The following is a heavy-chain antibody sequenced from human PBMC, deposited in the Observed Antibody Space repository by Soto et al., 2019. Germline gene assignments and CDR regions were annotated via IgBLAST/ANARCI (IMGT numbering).Heavy chain of an antibody. J-gene: IGHJ4*02. CDR3: VRATYFSDSSGYTRCFDY. CDR1: GFTFSSYA. CDR2: ISGSGGST. D-gene: IGHD3-22*01. V-gene: IGHV3-23*01. Sequence: GGSLRLSCAASGFTFSSYAMSWVRQAPGKGLEWVSAISGSGGSTYYADSVKGRFTISRDNSKNTLYLQMNSLKTEDTAVYYCVRATYFSDSSGYTRCFDYWGQGTLVTVSS.